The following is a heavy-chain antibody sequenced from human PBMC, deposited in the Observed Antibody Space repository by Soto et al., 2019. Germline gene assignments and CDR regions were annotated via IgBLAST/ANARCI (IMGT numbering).Heavy chain of an antibody. D-gene: IGHD3-3*01. V-gene: IGHV4-30-4*01. Sequence: PSETLSLTCTVSGGSISSGYYYWSWIRQPPGKGLEWIGYIYYSGSTYYNPSLKSRVTTSVDTSKNQFSLKLSSVTAADTAVYYCARGSTILGVVHCFDPWGQGPRVTVPS. CDR2: IYYSGST. CDR1: GGSISSGYYY. CDR3: ARGSTILGVVHCFDP. J-gene: IGHJ5*02.